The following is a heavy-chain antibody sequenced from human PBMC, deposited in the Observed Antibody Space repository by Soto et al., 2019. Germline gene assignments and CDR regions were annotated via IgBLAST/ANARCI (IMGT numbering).Heavy chain of an antibody. J-gene: IGHJ4*02. CDR1: GGYLSSYY. Sequence: SETLSLTCTVSGGYLSSYYWSWIRQPPGKGLEWVGYMYNSGSANYNPSLKSRVTISVDMSQNQFSLKLTSVTAADTAVYYCARHGAIYSNSWYDFDNWGQGTLVTVSS. V-gene: IGHV4-59*08. CDR3: ARHGAIYSNSWYDFDN. CDR2: MYNSGSA. D-gene: IGHD5-18*01.